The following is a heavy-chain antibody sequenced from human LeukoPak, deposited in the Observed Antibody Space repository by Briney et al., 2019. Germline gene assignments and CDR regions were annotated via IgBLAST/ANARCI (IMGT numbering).Heavy chain of an antibody. V-gene: IGHV4-59*01. CDR1: GGSISSYY. J-gene: IGHJ4*02. CDR2: IYYSGST. CDR3: ARSSTWYYFDY. D-gene: IGHD6-13*01. Sequence: SETLSLTCTVSGGSISSYYWSWIRQPPGKGLEWIGYIYYSGSTNYNPSLKSRVTISVDTSKNQFSLKVHSVTAADTAVYYCARSSTWYYFDYWGQGTLVTVSS.